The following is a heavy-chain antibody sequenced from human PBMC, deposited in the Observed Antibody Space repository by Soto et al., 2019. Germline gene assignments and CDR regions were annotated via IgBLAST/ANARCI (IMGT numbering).Heavy chain of an antibody. CDR1: GYTFTSYA. CDR2: INAGNGNT. V-gene: IGHV1-3*01. CDR3: ARVIGGLYYFDY. D-gene: IGHD3-16*01. Sequence: QVQFVQSGAEVKKPGASVKVSCKASGYTFTSYAMHWVCQAPGQRLEWMGWINAGNGNTKYSQKFQGRVTITRDTSACTAYMELSSLRSEDTAVYYCARVIGGLYYFDYWGQGTLVTVSS. J-gene: IGHJ4*02.